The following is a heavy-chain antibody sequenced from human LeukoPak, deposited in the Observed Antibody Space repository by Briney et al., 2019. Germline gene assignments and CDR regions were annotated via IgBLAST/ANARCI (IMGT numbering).Heavy chain of an antibody. CDR3: AKVKRYSYGHDY. Sequence: GGSLRLSCAASGFTFSSYAMSWVRQAPGKGLEWVSAISGSGGSTYYADSVKGRFTISRDNSKSTLYLQMNSLRAEDTAVYYCAKVKRYSYGHDYWGQGTLVTVSS. V-gene: IGHV3-23*01. CDR1: GFTFSSYA. J-gene: IGHJ4*02. D-gene: IGHD5-18*01. CDR2: ISGSGGST.